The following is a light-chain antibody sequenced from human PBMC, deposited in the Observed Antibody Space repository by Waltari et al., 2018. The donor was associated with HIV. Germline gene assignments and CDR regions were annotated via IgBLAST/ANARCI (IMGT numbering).Light chain of an antibody. CDR2: DGS. V-gene: IGKV1-13*02. Sequence: AIQLTQSPSSLSASVGARDTITCRASQGISSALAWYQQKAGKAPKLLIYDGSSLESGVPSRFSGTGSGTDFTLIISSLQPEDFATYYCQQFKSYPHTFGGGTKVEIK. CDR3: QQFKSYPHT. J-gene: IGKJ4*01. CDR1: QGISSA.